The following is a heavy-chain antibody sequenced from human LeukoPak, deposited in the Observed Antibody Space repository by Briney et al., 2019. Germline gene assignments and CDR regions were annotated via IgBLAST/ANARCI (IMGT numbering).Heavy chain of an antibody. V-gene: IGHV3-21*06. Sequence: GGSLRLSCAASGFTFSAYTLNWVRQAPGKGLEGVSSIKGSDNYIYHAPSLAGRFTVSTDDAQNSIYLQMNGRRVEDTAIYYCARSRGMSMNDKNLLYWGQGTLVTVSS. CDR2: IKGSDNYI. J-gene: IGHJ4*02. D-gene: IGHD3-10*01. CDR3: ARSRGMSMNDKNLLY. CDR1: GFTFSAYT.